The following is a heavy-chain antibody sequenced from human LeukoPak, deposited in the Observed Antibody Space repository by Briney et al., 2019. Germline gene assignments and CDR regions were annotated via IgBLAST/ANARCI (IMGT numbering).Heavy chain of an antibody. Sequence: GGSLRLSCAASGFTVSSNYMSWVRQAPGKGLEWVSVIYSGGSTYYADSVKGRFNISRDNSKNTLYLQMNSLRAEDTAVYYCARAQNYDILTGYSTFDIWGQGTMVTVSS. CDR2: IYSGGST. CDR3: ARAQNYDILTGYSTFDI. J-gene: IGHJ3*02. V-gene: IGHV3-53*01. CDR1: GFTVSSNY. D-gene: IGHD3-9*01.